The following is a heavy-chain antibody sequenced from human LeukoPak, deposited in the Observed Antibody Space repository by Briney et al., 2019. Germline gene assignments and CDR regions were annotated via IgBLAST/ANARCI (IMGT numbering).Heavy chain of an antibody. J-gene: IGHJ5*02. CDR3: ARHFPHMDYTGWKQGWFDP. V-gene: IGHV4-39*01. Sequence: PSETLSLTCTVSGDSISSRSYYWGWIRQPPGKGLEWIGTIYYSGITYYNPSLKSRVTISVDTSENQFSLRLISVTAADTAVYYCARHFPHMDYTGWKQGWFDPWGQGTLVTVSS. D-gene: IGHD6-19*01. CDR2: IYYSGIT. CDR1: GDSISSRSYY.